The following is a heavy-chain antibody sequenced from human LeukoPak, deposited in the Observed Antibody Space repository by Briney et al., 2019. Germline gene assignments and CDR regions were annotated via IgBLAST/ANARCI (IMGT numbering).Heavy chain of an antibody. CDR1: GFTVSSNY. Sequence: GGSLRLSCVASGFTVSSNYMSWVRQAPGKGLEWVSVIYSGGSTYYADSVKGRFTISRDNSKNTLYLQMNSLRAEDTAVYYRASQRRDTNPRFDYWGQGTLVTVSS. D-gene: IGHD1-14*01. CDR2: IYSGGST. CDR3: ASQRRDTNPRFDY. J-gene: IGHJ4*02. V-gene: IGHV3-53*01.